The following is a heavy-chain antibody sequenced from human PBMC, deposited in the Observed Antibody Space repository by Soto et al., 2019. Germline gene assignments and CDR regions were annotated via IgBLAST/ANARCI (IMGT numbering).Heavy chain of an antibody. D-gene: IGHD1-7*01. CDR3: AKNQERELPRVIDF. Sequence: ASMKFSCNSFGYTFTSYHIHVVRHAPGQGLEWLGIISPSNADTDYPQKFRGRVTLTRDTSTTTVYMELSSLRAEDTALYYCAKNQERELPRVIDFWGQGTLVTVSS. V-gene: IGHV1-46*01. J-gene: IGHJ4*02. CDR2: ISPSNADT. CDR1: GYTFTSYH.